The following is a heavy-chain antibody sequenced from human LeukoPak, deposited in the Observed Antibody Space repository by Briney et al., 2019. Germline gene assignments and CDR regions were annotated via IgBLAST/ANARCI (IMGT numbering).Heavy chain of an antibody. CDR3: ARAYGGLDY. V-gene: IGHV3-23*01. Sequence: GGSLRHSCVVSGFTFRSYVMSWVRQAPGKGLEWVSDITGGGSKSHYADSVKGRFTISRDNSKNTLYLQMSGLRVEDAAVYYCARAYGGLDYWGQGTLVIVSS. CDR2: ITGGGSKS. J-gene: IGHJ4*02. CDR1: GFTFRSYV. D-gene: IGHD4-23*01.